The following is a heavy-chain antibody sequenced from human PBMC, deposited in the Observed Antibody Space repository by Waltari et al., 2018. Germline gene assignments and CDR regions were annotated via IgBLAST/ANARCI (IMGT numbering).Heavy chain of an antibody. CDR2: IYSGGST. J-gene: IGHJ3*02. CDR1: GFTFSSYA. V-gene: IGHV3-23*03. Sequence: EVQLLESGGGLVQHGGSLRLSCAASGFTFSSYAMSWVRQAPGKGLEWDSVIYSGGSTYYADSVKGRFTISRDNSKNTLYLQMNSLRAEDTAVYYCAKWAHYDAFDIWGQGTMVTVSS. CDR3: AKWAHYDAFDI.